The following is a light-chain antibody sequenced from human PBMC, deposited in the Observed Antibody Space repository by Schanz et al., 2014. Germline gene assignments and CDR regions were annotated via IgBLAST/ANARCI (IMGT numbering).Light chain of an antibody. CDR1: SSDVGGYKD. CDR3: SSYASSTTLV. CDR2: DVS. Sequence: QSALTQPASVSGSPGQSITISCTGTSSDVGGYKDVSWYQQHPGKVPKVLIYDVSNRPSGVSNRFSGSKSGNTASLTISGLQAEDEADYYCSSYASSTTLVFGGGTKLTV. J-gene: IGLJ2*01. V-gene: IGLV2-14*01.